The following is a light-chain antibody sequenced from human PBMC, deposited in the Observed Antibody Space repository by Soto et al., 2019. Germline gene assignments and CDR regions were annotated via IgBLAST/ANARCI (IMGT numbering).Light chain of an antibody. J-gene: IGKJ5*01. V-gene: IGKV1-9*01. CDR2: GAS. CDR1: QAMNTY. Sequence: DIQLTQSPSFLSASVGDRVTISCRASQAMNTYIAWYQQRPGAAPKLLVYGASTLYTGVPSRFSGSESGAVFTLTISSLQPEDFATYYCQQLHSYPITFDQGTRLEIK. CDR3: QQLHSYPIT.